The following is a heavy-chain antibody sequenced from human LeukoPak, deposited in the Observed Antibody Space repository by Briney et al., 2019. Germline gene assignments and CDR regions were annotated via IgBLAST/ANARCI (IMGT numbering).Heavy chain of an antibody. CDR1: GFTFSNAW. V-gene: IGHV3-15*01. J-gene: IGHJ4*02. CDR3: ATPGAAAAGLARDY. Sequence: TPGGSLRLSCVGSGFTFSNAWVSWVRQAPGKGLEWVGRIKSKTEGGTTDYAAPVKGRFTVSRDDSKNTLYLQMNSLKTEDTAVYYCATPGAAAAGLARDYWGQGTLVTVSS. CDR2: IKSKTEGGTT. D-gene: IGHD6-13*01.